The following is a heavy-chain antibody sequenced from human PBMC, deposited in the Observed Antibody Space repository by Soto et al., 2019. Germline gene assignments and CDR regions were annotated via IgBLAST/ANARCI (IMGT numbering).Heavy chain of an antibody. D-gene: IGHD6-6*01. J-gene: IGHJ4*02. Sequence: PSETLSLTCAVYGGSFSGYYWSWIRQPPGKGLEWIGEINHSGSTNYNPSLKSRVTISVDTSKNQFSLKLSSVTAADTAVYYCAREYIAARSELYYFDHWGQGTLVTVSS. CDR2: INHSGST. V-gene: IGHV4-34*01. CDR3: AREYIAARSELYYFDH. CDR1: GGSFSGYY.